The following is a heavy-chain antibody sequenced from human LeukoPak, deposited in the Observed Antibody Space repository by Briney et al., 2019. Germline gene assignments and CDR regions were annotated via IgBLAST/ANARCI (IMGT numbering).Heavy chain of an antibody. D-gene: IGHD5-18*01. Sequence: SQTLSLTCAISGDSVSSNISASNWTRQSPSRGLECLGRTYYRSKCYNDYAVSVKSRITIKPDTSKKQFSLQLNSVAPEDTAVYYCARERTDSYGYDYWGQGTLVSVSS. J-gene: IGHJ4*02. CDR1: GDSVSSNISA. CDR3: ARERTDSYGYDY. V-gene: IGHV6-1*01. CDR2: TYYRSKCYN.